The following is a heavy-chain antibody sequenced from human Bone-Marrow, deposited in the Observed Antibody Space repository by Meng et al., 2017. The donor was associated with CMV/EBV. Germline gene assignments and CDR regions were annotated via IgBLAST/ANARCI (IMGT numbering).Heavy chain of an antibody. D-gene: IGHD6-19*01. J-gene: IGHJ6*02. CDR3: ARVSWQWLGWGSV. CDR2: IYYSGST. CDR1: GGSISSYY. V-gene: IGHV4-59*01. Sequence: SETLSLTCTVSGGSISSYYWSWIRQPPGKGLEWIGYIYYSGSTNYNPSLKSRVTISVDTSKNQFSLKLSSVTAADTAVYYCARVSWQWLGWGSVWGQGTTVPVSS.